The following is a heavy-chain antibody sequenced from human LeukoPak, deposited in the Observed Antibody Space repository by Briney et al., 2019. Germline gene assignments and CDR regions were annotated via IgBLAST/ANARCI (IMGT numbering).Heavy chain of an antibody. J-gene: IGHJ4*02. V-gene: IGHV5-51*01. D-gene: IGHD2/OR15-2a*01. CDR1: GYSFTTYW. Sequence: GESLKISCKGSGYSFTTYWIGWVRQMPGKGLEWMGIISPTDSDTKYNPSFQAQVTMSADKSISTAYLQWTSLKASDTAIYYCARLNSPSYFDYWGRGTLVIVSS. CDR2: ISPTDSDT. CDR3: ARLNSPSYFDY.